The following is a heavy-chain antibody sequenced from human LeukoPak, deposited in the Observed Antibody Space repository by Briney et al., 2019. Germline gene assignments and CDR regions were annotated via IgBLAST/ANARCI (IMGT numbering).Heavy chain of an antibody. CDR3: AKDGKSSSWLPYYYYYMDV. J-gene: IGHJ6*03. CDR2: IIESGEST. V-gene: IGHV3-23*01. CDR1: GFTFNKYA. Sequence: PGGSLRLSCAASGFTFNKYAMYWVRQAPGKGLEWVSAIIESGESTYYTDSVKGRFTISRDNSKNTLYLQMNSLRAEDTAVYYCAKDGKSSSWLPYYYYYMDVWGKGTTVTISS. D-gene: IGHD6-13*01.